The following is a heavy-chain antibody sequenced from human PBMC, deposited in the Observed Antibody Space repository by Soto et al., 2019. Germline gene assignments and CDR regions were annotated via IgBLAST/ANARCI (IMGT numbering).Heavy chain of an antibody. CDR3: ARDKVSMTTVTTDAFDI. Sequence: PGGSLRLSCAASGFTVSSNYMSWVRQAPGKGLEWVSVIYSGGSTYYADSVKGRFTISRDNSKNTLYLQMNSLRAEDTAVYYCARDKVSMTTVTTDAFDIWGQGTMVTVSS. V-gene: IGHV3-53*01. J-gene: IGHJ3*02. D-gene: IGHD4-17*01. CDR1: GFTVSSNY. CDR2: IYSGGST.